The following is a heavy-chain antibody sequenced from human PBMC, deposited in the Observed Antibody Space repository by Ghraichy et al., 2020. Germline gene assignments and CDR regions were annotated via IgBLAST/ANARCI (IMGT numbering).Heavy chain of an antibody. CDR2: IRSKAYGGTT. Sequence: GGSLRLSCTASGFTFGDYAMSWVRQAPGKGLEWVGFIRSKAYGGTTEYAASVKGRFTISRDDSKSIAYLQMNSLKTEDTAVYYCTASRGSNWGWGQGTLVTVSS. CDR3: TASRGSNWG. CDR1: GFTFGDYA. J-gene: IGHJ4*02. V-gene: IGHV3-49*04. D-gene: IGHD1-26*01.